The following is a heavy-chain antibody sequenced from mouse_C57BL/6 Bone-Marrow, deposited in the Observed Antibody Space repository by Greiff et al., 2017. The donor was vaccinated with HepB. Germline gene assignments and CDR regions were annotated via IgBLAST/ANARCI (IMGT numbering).Heavy chain of an antibody. Sequence: EVKLMESGGGLVKPGGSLKLSCAASGFTFSDYGMHWVRQAPEMGLEWVAYISSGSSTIYYADTVKGRFTISRDNAKNTLFLQMTSLRSEDTAMYYCARRDYDNYYAMDYWGQGTSVTVSS. V-gene: IGHV5-17*01. CDR3: ARRDYDNYYAMDY. J-gene: IGHJ4*01. CDR2: ISSGSSTI. CDR1: GFTFSDYG. D-gene: IGHD2-4*01.